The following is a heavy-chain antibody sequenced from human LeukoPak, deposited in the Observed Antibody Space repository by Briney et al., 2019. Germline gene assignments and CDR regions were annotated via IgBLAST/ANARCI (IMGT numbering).Heavy chain of an antibody. V-gene: IGHV4-59*01. D-gene: IGHD6-19*01. Sequence: PSETLSLTCTVSGGSISSYYWSWIRQPPGKGLEWIGYIYYSGGTDYNPSLKSRVTISVDTSKNQFSLKLSSVTAADTAVYYCARDAGGSGWPFDYWGQGTLVTVSP. CDR1: GGSISSYY. CDR3: ARDAGGSGWPFDY. CDR2: IYYSGGT. J-gene: IGHJ4*02.